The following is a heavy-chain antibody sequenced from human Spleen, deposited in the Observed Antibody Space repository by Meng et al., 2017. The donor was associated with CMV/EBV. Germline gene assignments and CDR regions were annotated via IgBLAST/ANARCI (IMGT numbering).Heavy chain of an antibody. Sequence: SCKASGYTFTSHGVNWVRQAPGQGLEWMAWISAYNGHTNYAHRFQGRVTVTADTSTSTAFMELRSLRSDDTAVYYCAGGSGWPLFDYWGQGTLVTVSS. D-gene: IGHD6-25*01. J-gene: IGHJ4*02. CDR3: AGGSGWPLFDY. V-gene: IGHV1-18*01. CDR1: GYTFTSHG. CDR2: ISAYNGHT.